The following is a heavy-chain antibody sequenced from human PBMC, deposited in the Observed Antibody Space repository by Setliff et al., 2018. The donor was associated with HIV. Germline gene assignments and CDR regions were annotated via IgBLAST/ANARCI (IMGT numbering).Heavy chain of an antibody. CDR1: GFTFWSHS. CDR3: ARDDSNGSTDAFDI. Sequence: GGSLRLSCAASGFTFWSHSMLWVRQAPGKGLQWVAYISRGGDSIFYMDSVKGRFTISRDNPKNSLYLQMTSLRAEDTAVYYCARDDSNGSTDAFDIWGQGTTVTVSS. CDR2: ISRGGDSI. D-gene: IGHD5-18*01. V-gene: IGHV3-48*04. J-gene: IGHJ3*02.